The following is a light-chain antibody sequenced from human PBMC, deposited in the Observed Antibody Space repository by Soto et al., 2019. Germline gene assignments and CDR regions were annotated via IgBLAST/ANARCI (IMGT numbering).Light chain of an antibody. J-gene: IGKJ5*01. Sequence: DIQMTQSPSSLSASVGDTVTITCRPSQFISTYLNWYQQKPGKAPNLLIFDASTLESGVPSRFSGSGSGTEFTLTITSLQPEDFATYYCQQLNFFPITFGQGTRLEIK. CDR2: DAS. CDR3: QQLNFFPIT. V-gene: IGKV1-9*01. CDR1: QFISTY.